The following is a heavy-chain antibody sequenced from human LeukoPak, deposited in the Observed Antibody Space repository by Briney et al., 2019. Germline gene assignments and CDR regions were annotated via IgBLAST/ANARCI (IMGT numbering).Heavy chain of an antibody. D-gene: IGHD3-22*01. J-gene: IGHJ4*02. CDR2: IKSKTDGGTT. Sequence: GGSLRLSCAASGFTFSSYWMSRVRQAPGKGLEWVGRIKSKTDGGTTDYAAPVKGRFTISRDDSKNTLYLQMNSLKTEDTAVYYCTTYYDGSFDYWGQGTLVTVSS. CDR1: GFTFSSYW. CDR3: TTYYDGSFDY. V-gene: IGHV3-15*01.